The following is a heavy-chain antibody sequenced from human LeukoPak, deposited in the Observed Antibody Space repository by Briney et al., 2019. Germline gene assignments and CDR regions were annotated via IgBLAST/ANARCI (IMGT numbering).Heavy chain of an antibody. D-gene: IGHD3-22*01. CDR3: AREPYVGSGYYGY. CDR2: ISSSSSYI. V-gene: IGHV3-21*01. Sequence: GGSLRLSCAASGFTFSSYSMNWVRQAPGTGLEWVSSISSSSSYIYYADSVKGRFTISRDNAKNSLYLQMNSLRAEDTAVYYCAREPYVGSGYYGYWGQGTLVTVSS. CDR1: GFTFSSYS. J-gene: IGHJ4*02.